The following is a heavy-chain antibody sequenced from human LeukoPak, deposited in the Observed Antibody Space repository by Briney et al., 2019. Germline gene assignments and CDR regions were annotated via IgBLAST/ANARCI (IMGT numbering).Heavy chain of an antibody. V-gene: IGHV4-61*01. CDR3: ARAPNNYGKFDY. CDR2: IYYSGST. Sequence: ETVSLTCTVSGGSVSSGSYYWSWIRQPPGKGLEWIGYIYYSGSTNYQPSLKSRVTISVDTSKNQFSLKLSSVTAADTAVYYCARAPNNYGKFDYWGQGTLVTVSS. J-gene: IGHJ4*02. CDR1: GGSVSSGSYY. D-gene: IGHD3-10*01.